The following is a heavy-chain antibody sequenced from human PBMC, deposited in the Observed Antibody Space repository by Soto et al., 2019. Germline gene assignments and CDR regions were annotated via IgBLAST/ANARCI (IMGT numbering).Heavy chain of an antibody. CDR1: GFTFDDYA. D-gene: IGHD6-13*01. CDR3: VKDESINWYSGHFRH. J-gene: IGHJ1*01. CDR2: INWNSGSI. V-gene: IGHV3-9*01. Sequence: PGGSLRLSCAASGFTFDDYAMHWVRQVPGKGLEWVSGINWNSGSIGYGDSVKGRFAISSDNAKNSLHLQMNSLSAEDTAFYYCVKDESINWYSGHFRHWGQGTLVTVSS.